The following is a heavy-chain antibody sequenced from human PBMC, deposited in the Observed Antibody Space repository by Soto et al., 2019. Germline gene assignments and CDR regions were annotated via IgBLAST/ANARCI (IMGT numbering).Heavy chain of an antibody. CDR1: GGSFSGHY. Sequence: SETLSLTCAVYGGSFSGHYWSWIRQPPGKGLEWIGEINHSGSTNYNPSLKSRVTISVDTSKNQFSLKLSSVTAADTAVYYCARGLLKAIFGVVSVWDKGTTVTVS. J-gene: IGHJ6*03. V-gene: IGHV4-34*01. D-gene: IGHD3-3*01. CDR2: INHSGST. CDR3: ARGLLKAIFGVVSV.